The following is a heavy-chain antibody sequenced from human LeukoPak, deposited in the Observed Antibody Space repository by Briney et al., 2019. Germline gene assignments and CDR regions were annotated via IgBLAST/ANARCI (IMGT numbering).Heavy chain of an antibody. D-gene: IGHD6-13*01. CDR1: GGSISSADYY. CDR3: ARLKPYSSTSAYYFDY. V-gene: IGHV4-30-4*01. CDR2: IFYSGST. Sequence: PSQTLFLTCSVSGGSISSADYYWSWIRQPPGKGLEWIGYIFYSGSTDYNPSLKSRVTISVDTSKNQFSLRLTSVTAADTAVYYCARLKPYSSTSAYYFDYWGQGTLVTVSS. J-gene: IGHJ4*02.